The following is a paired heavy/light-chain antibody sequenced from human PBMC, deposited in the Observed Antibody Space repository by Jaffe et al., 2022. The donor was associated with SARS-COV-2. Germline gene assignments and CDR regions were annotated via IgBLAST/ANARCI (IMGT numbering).Heavy chain of an antibody. CDR3: ARVGTSTSCFGKKQPACYYGMDV. Sequence: QVQLQQWGAGLLKPSETLSLTCAVYGGSFSGYYWSWIRQPPGKGLEWIGEINHSGSTNYNPSLKSRVTISVDTSKNQFSLKLSSVTAADTAVYYCARVGTSTSCFGKKQPACYYGMDVWGQGTTVTVSS. J-gene: IGHJ6*02. CDR1: GGSFSGYY. V-gene: IGHV4-34*01. D-gene: IGHD2-2*01. CDR2: INHSGST.
Light chain of an antibody. J-gene: IGLJ1*01. CDR1: SSDVGGYNY. CDR2: EVS. CDR3: SSYTSSSTRYV. V-gene: IGLV2-14*01. Sequence: QSALTQPASVSGSPGQSITISCTGTSSDVGGYNYVSWYQQHPGKAPKLMIYEVSNRPSGVSNRFSGSKSGNTASLTISGLQAEDEADYYCSSYTSSSTRYVFGTGTKVTVL.